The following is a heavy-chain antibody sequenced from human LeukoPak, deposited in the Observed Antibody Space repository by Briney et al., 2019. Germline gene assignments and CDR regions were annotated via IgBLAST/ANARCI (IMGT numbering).Heavy chain of an antibody. CDR1: GYTFTSYY. Sequence: ASVKVSCKASGYTFTSYYMHWVRQAPGQGLEWMGIINPSGGSTSYAQKFQGRVTMTTDTSTSTAYMELRSLRSDDTAVYYCARTPPYYYDSSGPPRLFDYWGQGTLVTVSS. CDR3: ARTPPYYYDSSGPPRLFDY. CDR2: INPSGGST. V-gene: IGHV1-46*01. D-gene: IGHD3-22*01. J-gene: IGHJ4*02.